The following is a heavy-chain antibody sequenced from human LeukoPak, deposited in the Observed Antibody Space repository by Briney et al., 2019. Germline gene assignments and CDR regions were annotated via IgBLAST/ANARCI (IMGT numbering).Heavy chain of an antibody. CDR2: ISSSSSYI. CDR1: GFTFSSYS. CDR3: ARDQGDGYTYYLDY. V-gene: IGHV3-21*01. J-gene: IGHJ4*02. Sequence: PGGSLRLSCAASGFTFSSYSMNWVRQAPGKGLEWVSSISSSSSYIYYADSVKGRFTISRDNAKNSLYLQMNSLRAEDTAVYYCARDQGDGYTYYLDYWGQGTLVTVSS. D-gene: IGHD5-24*01.